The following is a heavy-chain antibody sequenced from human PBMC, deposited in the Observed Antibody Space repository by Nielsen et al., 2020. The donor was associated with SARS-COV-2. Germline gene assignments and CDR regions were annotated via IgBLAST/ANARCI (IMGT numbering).Heavy chain of an antibody. CDR3: ARHDEGANCLGWGCIAARPRDWYFDL. Sequence: RQAPGKGLEWIGSISYSGSTYYNPSLKSRVTISVDTSKNQFSLKLSSVTAADTAVYYCARHDEGANCLGWGCIAARPRDWYFDLWGRGTLVTVSS. V-gene: IGHV4-39*01. D-gene: IGHD6-6*01. CDR2: ISYSGST. J-gene: IGHJ2*01.